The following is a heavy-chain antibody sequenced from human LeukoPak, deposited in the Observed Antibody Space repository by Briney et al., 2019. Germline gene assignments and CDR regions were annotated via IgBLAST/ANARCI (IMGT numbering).Heavy chain of an antibody. V-gene: IGHV1-2*02. D-gene: IGHD5-18*01. Sequence: GASVKVSCKASGCTFTAYYIHWVRQAPGQGLEWMGWINPNSGGTNFAQKFQGRVTMTGDTSISTAYMEMSRVTSDDTAVYYCVPGFLGTAMVTTLRDYWGQGTLVTVST. CDR3: VPGFLGTAMVTTLRDY. J-gene: IGHJ4*02. CDR1: GCTFTAYY. CDR2: INPNSGGT.